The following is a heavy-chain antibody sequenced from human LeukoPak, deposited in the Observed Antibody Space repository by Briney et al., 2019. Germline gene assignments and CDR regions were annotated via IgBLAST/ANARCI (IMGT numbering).Heavy chain of an antibody. J-gene: IGHJ4*02. Sequence: TGGSLRLSCAASGFTFSSYGMNWVRQAPGRGLEWVAFIPYDGGNKYYADSVKGRFTISRDNSKNTLYLQMNSLRAEDTAVYYCAKSQYSSSLFDYWGQGTLVTVSS. D-gene: IGHD6-13*01. CDR1: GFTFSSYG. CDR2: IPYDGGNK. CDR3: AKSQYSSSLFDY. V-gene: IGHV3-30*02.